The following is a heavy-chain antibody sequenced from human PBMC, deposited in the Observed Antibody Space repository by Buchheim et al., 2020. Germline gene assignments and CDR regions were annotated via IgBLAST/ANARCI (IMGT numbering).Heavy chain of an antibody. V-gene: IGHV4-34*01. Sequence: QVQLQQWGAGLLKPSETLSLTCAVYGGSFSGYYWSWIRQPPGKGLEWIGEINHSGSTNYKPSLKSRVTISVDTPKNKYSLKLSSVTAADTAVYYCARAKGYYYDSSGNYYFDYWGQGTL. D-gene: IGHD3-22*01. CDR1: GGSFSGYY. CDR2: INHSGST. CDR3: ARAKGYYYDSSGNYYFDY. J-gene: IGHJ4*02.